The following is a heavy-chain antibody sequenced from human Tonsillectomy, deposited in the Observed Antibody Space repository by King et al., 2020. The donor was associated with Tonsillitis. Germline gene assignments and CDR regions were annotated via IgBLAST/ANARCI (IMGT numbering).Heavy chain of an antibody. D-gene: IGHD1-26*01. V-gene: IGHV1-46*01. J-gene: IGHJ5*02. CDR2: INPSGGST. CDR3: ARETAESRSSHFLGFAP. Sequence: VQLVQSGAEVKKPGASVKVSCKASGYTFTTYFLHWVRQAPGQGLEWMGIINPSGGSTSYAQKFQGRLTMTRDTSTSTVYLELSSLRSEDTAVYYCARETAESRSSHFLGFAPWGQGTLVTVSS. CDR1: GYTFTTYF.